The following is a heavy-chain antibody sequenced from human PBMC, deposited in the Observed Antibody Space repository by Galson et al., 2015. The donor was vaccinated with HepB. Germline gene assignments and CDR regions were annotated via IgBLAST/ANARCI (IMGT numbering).Heavy chain of an antibody. CDR2: IYHSGST. Sequence: LSLTCAVSGYSISSGYYWGWIRQPPGKGLEWIGSIYHSGSTYYNPSLKSRVTISVDASKNQFSLKLSSVTAADTAVYYCARDLSYYDSSGIRGAFDIWGQGTMVTVSS. CDR1: GYSISSGYY. J-gene: IGHJ3*02. CDR3: ARDLSYYDSSGIRGAFDI. D-gene: IGHD3-22*01. V-gene: IGHV4-38-2*02.